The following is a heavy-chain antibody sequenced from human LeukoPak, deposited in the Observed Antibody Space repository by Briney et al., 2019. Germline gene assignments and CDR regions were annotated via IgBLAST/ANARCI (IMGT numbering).Heavy chain of an antibody. J-gene: IGHJ4*02. CDR2: IYWNDGK. D-gene: IGHD5-18*01. CDR1: GFSLSTSGVG. CDR3: AHGGGIQLWLKEDYFDY. Sequence: SAPTLVKPTQTLTLTCTFSGFSLSTSGVGVGWIRQPPGKALEWLAPIYWNDGKRYSPSLKSRLTITKDTSKNQVVLTMTNMDPVDTATYYCAHGGGIQLWLKEDYFDYWGQGTLVTVSS. V-gene: IGHV2-5*01.